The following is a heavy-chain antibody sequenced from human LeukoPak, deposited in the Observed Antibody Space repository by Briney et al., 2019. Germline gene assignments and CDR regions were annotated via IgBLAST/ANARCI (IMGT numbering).Heavy chain of an antibody. Sequence: PSETLSLTCSVSGGSISGYYWSWIRQPPGKGLEWIGYIHYSGSTHYNPSLKSRVTISVDTSKNQFSLKLSSVTAADTAVYYCASSHSSGGHYFDYWGQGTLVTVSS. V-gene: IGHV4-59*01. CDR2: IHYSGST. CDR1: GGSISGYY. D-gene: IGHD6-6*01. J-gene: IGHJ4*02. CDR3: ASSHSSGGHYFDY.